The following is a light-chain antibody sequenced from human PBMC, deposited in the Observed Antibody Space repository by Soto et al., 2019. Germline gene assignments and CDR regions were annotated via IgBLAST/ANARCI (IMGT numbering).Light chain of an antibody. J-gene: IGKJ1*01. Sequence: DIVMTQSPDSLAVSLGERATINCKSSQSVLYSSNNKNYLAWYQQKPGQPPKLLISWASTRESGVPDRFSGRGSGSHFTITISPLQAEDVAVYYCQQYYSTPQTFGQGTKVEIK. CDR3: QQYYSTPQT. CDR2: WAS. CDR1: QSVLYSSNNKNY. V-gene: IGKV4-1*01.